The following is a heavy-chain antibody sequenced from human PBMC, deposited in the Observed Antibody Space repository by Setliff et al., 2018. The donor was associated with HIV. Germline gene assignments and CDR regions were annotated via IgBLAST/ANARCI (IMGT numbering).Heavy chain of an antibody. CDR2: IHYSGNT. CDR3: ARGGLGVVTSFDS. Sequence: SATLSLTCTVSGGSISSGGYYWSWIRQHPGKGLEWIGYIHYSGNTYNNPSLNSRISISVDMSKNKFSLKRSSLTAADTAVYYCARGGLGVVTSFDSWGPGTLVTVSS. J-gene: IGHJ4*02. V-gene: IGHV4-31*03. D-gene: IGHD3-3*01. CDR1: GGSISSGGYY.